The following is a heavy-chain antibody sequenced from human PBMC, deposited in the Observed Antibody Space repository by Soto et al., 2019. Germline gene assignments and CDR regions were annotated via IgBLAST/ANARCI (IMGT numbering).Heavy chain of an antibody. CDR3: ASPVAGAGTRSLGY. J-gene: IGHJ4*02. CDR1: GGTFSSYA. D-gene: IGHD6-13*01. CDR2: IIPIFGTA. Sequence: SVTVSSKASGGTFSSYAITWVRQAPGQGLEWMGGIIPIFGTANYAKKFQCRVTITADKSTSTAYMELSSLRSEDTDVYYCASPVAGAGTRSLGYWGPGTLVTVSS. V-gene: IGHV1-69*06.